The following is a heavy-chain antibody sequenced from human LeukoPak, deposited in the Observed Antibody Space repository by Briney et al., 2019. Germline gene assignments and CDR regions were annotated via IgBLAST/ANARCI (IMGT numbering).Heavy chain of an antibody. CDR3: ARALNSSSSDHYYYYYMDV. J-gene: IGHJ6*03. CDR2: IYTSGST. V-gene: IGHV4-61*02. D-gene: IGHD6-6*01. Sequence: SETLSLTCAVSGGSISSGGYYWSWLRQPAGQGLEWIGRIYTSGSTNYNPSLKSRVTISVDTSKNQFSLTLSSVTAADTAVYYCARALNSSSSDHYYYYYMDVWGKGTTVTVSS. CDR1: GGSISSGGYY.